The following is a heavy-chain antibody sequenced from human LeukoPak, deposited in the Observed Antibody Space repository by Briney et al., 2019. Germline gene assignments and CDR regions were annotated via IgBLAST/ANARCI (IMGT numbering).Heavy chain of an antibody. CDR3: AKVIGGFNYYDSSGEVDY. D-gene: IGHD3-22*01. CDR1: GFTFSSYW. CDR2: IKQDGSEK. Sequence: GGSLRLSCAASGFTFSSYWMSWVRQAPGKGLEWVANIKQDGSEKYYVDSVKGRFTISRDNAKNSLYLQMSSLRAEDTAVYYCAKVIGGFNYYDSSGEVDYWGQGTLVTVSS. J-gene: IGHJ4*02. V-gene: IGHV3-7*03.